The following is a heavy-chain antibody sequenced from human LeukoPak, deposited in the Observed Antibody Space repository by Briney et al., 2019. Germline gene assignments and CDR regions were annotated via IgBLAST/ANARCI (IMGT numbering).Heavy chain of an antibody. CDR2: IIAILGIA. CDR3: ARDTRLSAVSNSIDY. V-gene: IGHV1-69*04. CDR1: GGTFSSYA. D-gene: IGHD3-16*02. Sequence: SVKVSCNASGGTFSSYAISWVRQAPGQGLEWMGRIIAILGIANYAQKFQGRVTITADKSTSTAYMELSSLRSEDTAVYYCARDTRLSAVSNSIDYWGQGTLVTVSS. J-gene: IGHJ4*02.